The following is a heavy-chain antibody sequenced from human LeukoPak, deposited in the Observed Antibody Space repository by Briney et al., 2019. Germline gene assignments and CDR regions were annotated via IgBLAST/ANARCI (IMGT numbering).Heavy chain of an antibody. Sequence: GGSLRLSCAASGFTFSSNAMCWVRQAPGKGLEWVSPISGTGGTTYYADSVKGRLTISRDNSKNTPYLQMNSLRVEDTAVYYCAKDAHSGSYFDYWGQGILVTVSS. CDR1: GFTFSSNA. CDR3: AKDAHSGSYFDY. J-gene: IGHJ4*01. D-gene: IGHD1-26*01. V-gene: IGHV3-23*01. CDR2: ISGTGGTT.